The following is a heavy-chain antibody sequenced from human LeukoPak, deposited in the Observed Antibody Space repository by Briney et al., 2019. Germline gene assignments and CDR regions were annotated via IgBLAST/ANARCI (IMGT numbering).Heavy chain of an antibody. CDR1: GFTFSSYW. J-gene: IGHJ4*02. CDR2: MKQDGSDK. Sequence: GGSLRLSCAASGFTFSSYWMSWVRQAPGKGLEWVANMKQDGSDKYYVDSVKGRFTISRDNAKNSLYLQMNNLRAEDTAIYYCAKAANYDILTGYYLDYWGQGTLVTVSS. V-gene: IGHV3-7*03. D-gene: IGHD3-9*01. CDR3: AKAANYDILTGYYLDY.